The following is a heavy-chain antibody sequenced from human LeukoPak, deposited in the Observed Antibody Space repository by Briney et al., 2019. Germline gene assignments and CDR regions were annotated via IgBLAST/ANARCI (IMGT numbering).Heavy chain of an antibody. CDR3: AGWSADSSGYYHDY. CDR1: GGTFSSYA. CDR2: IIPIFGTA. D-gene: IGHD3-22*01. V-gene: IGHV1-69*13. J-gene: IGHJ4*02. Sequence: AASVKVSCKASGGTFSSYAISWVRQAPGQGLEWMGGIIPIFGTANYAQKFQGRVTITADESTSTAYMELSSLRSEDTAVYYCAGWSADSSGYYHDYWGQGTLVTVSS.